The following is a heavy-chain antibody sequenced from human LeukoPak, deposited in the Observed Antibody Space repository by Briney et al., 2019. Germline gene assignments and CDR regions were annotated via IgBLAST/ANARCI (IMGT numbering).Heavy chain of an antibody. J-gene: IGHJ4*02. CDR2: IHYTGST. CDR1: GGSISGDY. Sequence: PSETLSLTWSVSGGSISGDYWSWIRQPPGTGLEWVGYIHYTGSTNYNPSLKSRVTISVDTSKNQFSLKLNSVTAADTAVYYCARLQGGSTAVFDYWGQGTLVSVSS. CDR3: ARLQGGSTAVFDY. V-gene: IGHV4-59*01. D-gene: IGHD1-26*01.